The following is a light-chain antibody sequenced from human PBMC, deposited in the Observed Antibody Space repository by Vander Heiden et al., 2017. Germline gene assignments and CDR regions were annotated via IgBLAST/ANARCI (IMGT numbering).Light chain of an antibody. CDR2: TAS. CDR3: QQSYSTPRT. CDR1: QSICSY. V-gene: IGKV1-39*01. Sequence: DIQMTQSPSSLSASVGGRVTITCRARQSICSYLNWYQQKPGKAPKLLIYTASSLRSGVPSRFSGSGSGTDFTLTISSLQPEDFATYYCQQSYSTPRTFGQGTKVEIK. J-gene: IGKJ1*01.